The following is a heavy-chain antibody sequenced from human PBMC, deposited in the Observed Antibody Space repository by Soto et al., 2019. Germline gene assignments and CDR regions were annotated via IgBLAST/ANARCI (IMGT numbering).Heavy chain of an antibody. Sequence: GGSLRLSCAASGFTFSSYAMSWVRQAPGKGLEWVSAISGSGGSTYYADSVKGRFTISRDNSKNTLYLQMNSLRAEDTAVYYCAKDFPSRYCSGGSCSDNGMDVWGQGTTVTVSS. V-gene: IGHV3-23*01. CDR1: GFTFSSYA. J-gene: IGHJ6*02. D-gene: IGHD2-15*01. CDR2: ISGSGGST. CDR3: AKDFPSRYCSGGSCSDNGMDV.